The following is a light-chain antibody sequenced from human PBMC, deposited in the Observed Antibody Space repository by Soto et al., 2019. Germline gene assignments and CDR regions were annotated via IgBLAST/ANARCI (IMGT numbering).Light chain of an antibody. CDR3: QQLSSYPVT. J-gene: IGKJ1*01. CDR2: AAS. V-gene: IGKV1-9*01. CDR1: QTIRTY. Sequence: IQLTQSPSSLSASVGDRVTITCRASQTIRTYLAWYQQSPGEAPKLLIYAASSLQRGVPSRFSGSGSGTDFTLTISSLEPEDFATYHCQQLSSYPVTFGRGTKVEVK.